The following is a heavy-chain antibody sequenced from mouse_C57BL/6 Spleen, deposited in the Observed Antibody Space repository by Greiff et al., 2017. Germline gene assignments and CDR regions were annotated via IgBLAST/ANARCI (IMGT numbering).Heavy chain of an antibody. V-gene: IGHV1-82*01. CDR1: GYAFSSSW. J-gene: IGHJ3*01. D-gene: IGHD1-1*01. Sequence: VQVVESGPELVKPGASVKISCKASGYAFSSSWMNWVKQRPGKGLEWIGRIYPGDGDTNYNGQFKGKATLTADKSSSTAYMQLSSLTSEDSAVYFCASGDYGIPWCAYGGQGTLVTVSA. CDR2: IYPGDGDT. CDR3: ASGDYGIPWCAY.